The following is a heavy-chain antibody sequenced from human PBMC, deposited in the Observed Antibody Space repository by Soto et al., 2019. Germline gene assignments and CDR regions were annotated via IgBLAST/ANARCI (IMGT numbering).Heavy chain of an antibody. Sequence: SETLSLTCAVSGGSISSGGYSWSWIRQPPGKGLEWIGYIYHSGSTYYNPSLKSRVTISVNRSKNQFSLKLSSVTAADPAVDYCARWPYCSSNSCYPHSRFDYWGQGTLVTVSS. J-gene: IGHJ4*02. V-gene: IGHV4-30-2*01. CDR1: GGSISSGGYS. CDR2: IYHSGST. D-gene: IGHD2-2*01. CDR3: ARWPYCSSNSCYPHSRFDY.